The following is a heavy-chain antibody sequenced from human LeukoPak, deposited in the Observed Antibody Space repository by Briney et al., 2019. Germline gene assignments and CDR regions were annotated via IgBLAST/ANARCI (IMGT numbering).Heavy chain of an antibody. CDR1: GYTFTSYD. J-gene: IGHJ6*03. CDR3: ARLSSSSWYLHYYYYMDV. V-gene: IGHV1-8*03. D-gene: IGHD6-13*01. CDR2: MNPNSGNT. Sequence: ASVKVSCKASGYTFTSYDINWVRQATGQGLEWMRWMNPNSGNTGYAQKFQGRVTITRNTSISTAYMELSSLRSEDTAVYYCARLSSSSWYLHYYYYMDVWGKGTTVTVSS.